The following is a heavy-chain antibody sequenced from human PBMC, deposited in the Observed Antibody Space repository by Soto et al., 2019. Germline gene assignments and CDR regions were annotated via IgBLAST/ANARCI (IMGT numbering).Heavy chain of an antibody. Sequence: SETLSLTCTVSGGSISSGNYYWSWIRQPPGKGLEWIGFISYNGSAYYNPSLKCRVTISLDTSKNHFSLNLSFVTAADTAVYYCATMGTPATGLYYFDYWGQGTLVTVS. CDR2: ISYNGSA. V-gene: IGHV4-30-4*01. J-gene: IGHJ4*02. D-gene: IGHD2-15*01. CDR1: GGSISSGNYY. CDR3: ATMGTPATGLYYFDY.